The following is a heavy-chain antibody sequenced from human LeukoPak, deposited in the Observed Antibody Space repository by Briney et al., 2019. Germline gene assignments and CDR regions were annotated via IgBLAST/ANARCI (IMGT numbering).Heavy chain of an antibody. CDR2: ISGGGGST. CDR1: GFTFSEYW. V-gene: IGHV3-23*01. Sequence: PGGSLRLSCAASGFTFSEYWMTWVRQAPGKGLEWVSTISGGGGSTYYADSVKGRFTISRDNSKNTLYLQVNSLRAEDTAVYYCAKGGKWDVTPFDYWGQGTLVTVSS. D-gene: IGHD1-26*01. CDR3: AKGGKWDVTPFDY. J-gene: IGHJ4*02.